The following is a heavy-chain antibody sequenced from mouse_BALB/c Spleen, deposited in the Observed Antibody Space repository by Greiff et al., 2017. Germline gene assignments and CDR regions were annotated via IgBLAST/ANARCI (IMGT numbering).Heavy chain of an antibody. Sequence: EVKLQESGPGLVKPSQSLSLTCSVTGYSITSGYYWNWIRQFPGNKLEWMGYISYDGINNYNPSLKNRISITRDTSKNQFFLKLNSVTTEDTATYYCARVTPFAYWGQGTLVTVSA. V-gene: IGHV3-6*02. CDR1: GYSITSGYY. J-gene: IGHJ3*01. CDR2: ISYDGIN. CDR3: ARVTPFAY.